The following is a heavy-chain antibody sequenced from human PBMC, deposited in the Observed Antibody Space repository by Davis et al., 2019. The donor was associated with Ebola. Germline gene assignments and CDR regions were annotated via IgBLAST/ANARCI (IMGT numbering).Heavy chain of an antibody. V-gene: IGHV4-61*08. J-gene: IGHJ5*02. D-gene: IGHD3-3*01. Sequence: SETLSLTCTVSGGTVSGGESHWSWIRQSPGKGLEWIGHIYYSGATTYNPSFRGRVIMSKDPSKNQFSLKVNSVTPADTAMYYCAKLTRFLDQSSWFDPWGQGTMITVSS. CDR3: AKLTRFLDQSSWFDP. CDR1: GGTVSGGESH. CDR2: IYYSGAT.